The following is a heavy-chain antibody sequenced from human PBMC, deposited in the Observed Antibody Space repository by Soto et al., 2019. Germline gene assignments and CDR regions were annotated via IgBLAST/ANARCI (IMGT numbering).Heavy chain of an antibody. Sequence: QLQLLESGPGLVKPSETLSLTCSVSGGSISSGPYSWGWIRQPPGKGLEWIGTFHYSGRTYYSPSLESRVTTSVDTSKNQFSLKVSSVTAADTAVFYCARLAGYCSGTSCYGYYGMDVWGQGTTVTVSS. CDR1: GGSISSGPYS. D-gene: IGHD2-2*01. CDR2: FHYSGRT. J-gene: IGHJ6*02. CDR3: ARLAGYCSGTSCYGYYGMDV. V-gene: IGHV4-39*01.